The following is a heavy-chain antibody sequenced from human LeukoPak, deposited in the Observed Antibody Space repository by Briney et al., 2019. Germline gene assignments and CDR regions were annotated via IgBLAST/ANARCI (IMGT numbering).Heavy chain of an antibody. CDR1: GFSFSSYA. J-gene: IGHJ4*02. CDR2: MKGGGET. Sequence: GGSLRLSCAASGFSFSSYAMSWVRQAPARGLEWVSSMKGGGETFYADSVKGRFTLSRDLSRNTVFLQLNNLRVEDTAIYYCAKASWASNADAVWWGQGTLVTVSS. D-gene: IGHD1-1*01. V-gene: IGHV3-23*01. CDR3: AKASWASNADAVW.